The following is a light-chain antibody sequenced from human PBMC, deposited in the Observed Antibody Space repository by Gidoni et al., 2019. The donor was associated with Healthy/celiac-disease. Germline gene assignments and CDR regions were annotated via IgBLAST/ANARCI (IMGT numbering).Light chain of an antibody. CDR2: AAS. J-gene: IGKJ4*01. CDR3: QQSYSTLALP. V-gene: IGKV1-39*01. CDR1: QSISSY. Sequence: DIQMTQSPSSLSASVGDRVTITCLASQSISSYLNWYQQKPGNAPKLLIYAASSLQSGVPSKFSGSVSGTHFTLTISSLQPEDFATYYCQQSYSTLALPVGGGTKVEIK.